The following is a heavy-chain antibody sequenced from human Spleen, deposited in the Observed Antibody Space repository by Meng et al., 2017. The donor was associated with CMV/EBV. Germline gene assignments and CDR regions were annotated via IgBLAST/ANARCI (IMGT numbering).Heavy chain of an antibody. J-gene: IGHJ5*02. CDR2: TYYRSKWYY. D-gene: IGHD2-8*01. CDR3: ARNLYWFDP. V-gene: IGHV6-1*01. CDR1: RDSVSTNSGG. Sequence: SETLSLTCAISRDSVSTNSGGWNWIRQSPSRGLEWLGRTYYRSKWYYDYAVSVKSRITINPDTSKNQFSLQLNSVTPEDTAVYYCARNLYWFDPWGQGTLVTVSS.